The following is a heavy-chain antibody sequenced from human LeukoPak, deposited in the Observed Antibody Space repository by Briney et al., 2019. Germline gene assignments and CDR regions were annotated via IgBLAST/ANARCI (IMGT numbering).Heavy chain of an antibody. J-gene: IGHJ4*02. V-gene: IGHV4-59*01. CDR1: GGSISSYH. D-gene: IGHD3-22*01. Sequence: PSETLSLTCTVSGGSISSYHWSWIRQPPGKGLEWIGYIYYSGSTNYNPSLKSRVTISVDTSKNQFSLKLSSVTAADTAVYYCARGLTTYYDRSGDDYWGQGTLVTVSS. CDR2: IYYSGST. CDR3: ARGLTTYYDRSGDDY.